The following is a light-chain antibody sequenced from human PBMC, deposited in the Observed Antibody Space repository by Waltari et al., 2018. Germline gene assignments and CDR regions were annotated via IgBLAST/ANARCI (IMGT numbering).Light chain of an antibody. CDR3: LLWYSGARWV. J-gene: IGLJ3*02. CDR1: TEAVTSGHY. V-gene: IGLV7-46*01. Sequence: QPVVTQEPSLTVSPGGTVILTSGPSTEAVTSGHYPYWVQQKPGHVPRTLIYDTSNKHSWTPARFSGSLLGGKAALTLSGAQPEDEADYYCLLWYSGARWVFGGGTKLSVL. CDR2: DTS.